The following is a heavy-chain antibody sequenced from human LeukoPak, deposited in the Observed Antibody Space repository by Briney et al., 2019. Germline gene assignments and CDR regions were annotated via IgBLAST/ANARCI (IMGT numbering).Heavy chain of an antibody. CDR2: IPYDGSNK. Sequence: GRTLRLSCAASGFTFSSYAMHWVRQAPGKGLEWVALIPYDGSNKYYADSVKGRFTVSRDNAKNSLYLQMNSLRAEDTAVYYCARASGSYYSRVDYWGQGTLVTVSS. V-gene: IGHV3-30*04. CDR3: ARASGSYYSRVDY. D-gene: IGHD3-10*01. J-gene: IGHJ4*02. CDR1: GFTFSSYA.